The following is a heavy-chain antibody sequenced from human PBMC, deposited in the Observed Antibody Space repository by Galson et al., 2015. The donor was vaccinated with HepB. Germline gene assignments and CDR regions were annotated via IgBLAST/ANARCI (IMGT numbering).Heavy chain of an antibody. D-gene: IGHD6-13*01. CDR2: ISSSTINK. CDR3: ARGLGVAAAGVDDY. V-gene: IGHV3-48*01. Sequence: SLRLSCAASGFTFSSYSMNWVRQAPGKGLEWVSYISSSTINKYYADSVKGRFTISRDNAKNSLYLQMNSLRAEDTAVYYCARGLGVAAAGVDDYWGQGILVTVSS. J-gene: IGHJ4*02. CDR1: GFTFSSYS.